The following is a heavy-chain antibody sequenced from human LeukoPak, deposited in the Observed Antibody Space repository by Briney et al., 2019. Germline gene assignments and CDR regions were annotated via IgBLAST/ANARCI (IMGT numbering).Heavy chain of an antibody. CDR1: GYTFTSYG. Sequence: ASVTVSCKASGYTFTSYGISWVRQAPGQGLEWMGWISAYNGNTNYSQKLQGRVTMTTDTSTSTAYMELRSLRSDDTAVYYCARVRWSGEPTDYWGQGTLVTVSS. J-gene: IGHJ4*02. D-gene: IGHD3-10*01. CDR2: ISAYNGNT. CDR3: ARVRWSGEPTDY. V-gene: IGHV1-18*01.